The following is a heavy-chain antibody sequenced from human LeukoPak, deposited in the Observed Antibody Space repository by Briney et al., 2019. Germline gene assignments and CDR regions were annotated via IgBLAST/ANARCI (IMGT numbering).Heavy chain of an antibody. CDR2: FDPEEGET. J-gene: IGHJ3*02. D-gene: IGHD2/OR15-2a*01. Sequence: ASVKVSCKVSEYTLTELSMHGVRQAPGKGLDGMGGFDPEEGETIYAQKFQGRVTMTEDTSTDTAYMELSSLRSEDTAVYYCATAVYHAFDIWGQGTMVTVSS. V-gene: IGHV1-24*01. CDR3: ATAVYHAFDI. CDR1: EYTLTELS.